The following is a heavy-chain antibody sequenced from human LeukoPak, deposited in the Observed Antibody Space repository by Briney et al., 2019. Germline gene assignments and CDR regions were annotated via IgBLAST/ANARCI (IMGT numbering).Heavy chain of an antibody. V-gene: IGHV3-74*01. J-gene: IGHJ4*02. CDR3: VSFYETY. Sequence: GGSLRLSCAASGIYWMHWVRQAPGKGLVWVSHINSDGSWTSYADSVKGRFTISKDNAKNTVYLQMNSLRAEDTAVYYCVSFYETYWGRGTLVTVSS. CDR1: GIYW. D-gene: IGHD2/OR15-2a*01. CDR2: INSDGSWT.